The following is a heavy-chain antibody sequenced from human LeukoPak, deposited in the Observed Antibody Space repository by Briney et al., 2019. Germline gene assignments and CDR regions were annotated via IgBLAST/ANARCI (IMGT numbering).Heavy chain of an antibody. CDR3: TTDGDMTTVTLDAFDI. J-gene: IGHJ3*02. CDR2: IKSKTDGGTT. V-gene: IGHV3-15*01. Sequence: GGSLRLSCAASGFTFSSYAMSWVRQAPGKGLEWVGRIKSKTDGGTTDYAAPVKGRFTISRDDSKNTLYLQMNSLKTEDTAVYYCTTDGDMTTVTLDAFDIWGQGTMVTVSS. D-gene: IGHD4-17*01. CDR1: GFTFSSYA.